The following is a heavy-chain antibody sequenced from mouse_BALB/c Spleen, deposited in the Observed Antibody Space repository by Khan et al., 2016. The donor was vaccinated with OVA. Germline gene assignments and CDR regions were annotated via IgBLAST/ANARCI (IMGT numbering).Heavy chain of an antibody. V-gene: IGHV2-6-1*01. CDR3: AGQPYYHYYIMDY. CDR2: IWSDGSA. CDR1: GFSLTNYG. Sequence: VQLKESGPGLVAPSQSLSITCTISGFSLTNYGVHWVRQPPGKGLEWLVVIWSDGSATYNSALKSRLSISKDNSKSQVSLKMSSLQTDDTAMYYCAGQPYYHYYIMDYWGQGTSVTVSS. J-gene: IGHJ4*01. D-gene: IGHD2-10*01.